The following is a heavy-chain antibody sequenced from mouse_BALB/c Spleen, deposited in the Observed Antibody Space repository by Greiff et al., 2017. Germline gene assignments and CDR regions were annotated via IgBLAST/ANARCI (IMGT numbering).Heavy chain of an antibody. Sequence: DVKLVESGGGLVKPGGSLKLSCAASGFTFSDYYMYWVRQTPEKRLEWVATISDGGSYTYYPDSVKGRFTISRDNAKNNLYLQMSSLKSEDTAMYYCAREDYYGSSSAWFAYWGQGTLVTVSA. V-gene: IGHV5-4*02. J-gene: IGHJ3*01. CDR2: ISDGGSYT. D-gene: IGHD1-1*01. CDR3: AREDYYGSSSAWFAY. CDR1: GFTFSDYY.